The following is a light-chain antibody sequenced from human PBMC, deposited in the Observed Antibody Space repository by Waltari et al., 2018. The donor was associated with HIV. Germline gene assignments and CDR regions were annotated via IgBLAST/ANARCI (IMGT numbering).Light chain of an antibody. CDR1: SSHFGLYNF. CDR2: DVT. J-gene: IGLJ2*01. Sequence: QSALTQPASVSGSPGQSVTISCTGTSSHFGLYNFVSWYQQYPGNVPKVIMYDVTTRPAGCPHRFSGSRSGNTASLTISGLQVDDEAVYYCSTHTTNDTLEFGGGTKLTVL. CDR3: STHTTNDTLE. V-gene: IGLV2-14*03.